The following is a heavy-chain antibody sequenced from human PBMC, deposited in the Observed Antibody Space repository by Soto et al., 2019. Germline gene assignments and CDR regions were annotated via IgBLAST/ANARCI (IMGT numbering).Heavy chain of an antibody. CDR1: GGSISSYY. J-gene: IGHJ6*02. D-gene: IGHD6-13*01. CDR3: ARDWDSSSWNWDGMDV. Sequence: SETLSLTCTVSGGSISSYYWSWIRQPPGKGLEWIGYIYYSGSTNYNPSLKSRVTISVDTSKNQFSLKLSSVTAADTAVYYCARDWDSSSWNWDGMDVWGQGTTVTVSS. CDR2: IYYSGST. V-gene: IGHV4-59*01.